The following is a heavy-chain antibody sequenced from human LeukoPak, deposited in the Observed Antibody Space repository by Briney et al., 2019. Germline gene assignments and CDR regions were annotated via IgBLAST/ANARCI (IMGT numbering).Heavy chain of an antibody. CDR1: GFTFSSYA. CDR2: LVYDERN. D-gene: IGHD2-21*01. J-gene: IGHJ4*02. CDR3: ARDLSAAYDF. V-gene: IGHV3-33*08. Sequence: GGSLRLPCAASGFTFSSYAMSWVRQAPGKGLEWVARLVYDERNDYANSVKGRFTISRDNSKNMLYLQMDNLRVDDTAMYYCARDLSAAYDFWGQGILVTVSS.